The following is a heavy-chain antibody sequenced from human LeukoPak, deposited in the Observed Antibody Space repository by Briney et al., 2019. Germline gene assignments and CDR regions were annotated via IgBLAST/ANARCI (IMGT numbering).Heavy chain of an antibody. CDR1: GFSFNNYW. Sequence: GGSLSLSCRASGFSFNNYWMSWVRQAPGKGLEWAANTKPDGSEKYYVDSVRGRFTISRDNAKNLLYLQMSNLRAEDTAVYYCATDGYSIARDYWGQGTLVTVSS. CDR2: TKPDGSEK. D-gene: IGHD5-12*01. V-gene: IGHV3-7*01. J-gene: IGHJ4*02. CDR3: ATDGYSIARDY.